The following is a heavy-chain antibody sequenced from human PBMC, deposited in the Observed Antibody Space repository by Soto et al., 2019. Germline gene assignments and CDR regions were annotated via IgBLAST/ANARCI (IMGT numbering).Heavy chain of an antibody. CDR3: ARDKDLQPTVWGF. V-gene: IGHV4-31*03. Sequence: SATLSLTCTVSGDSMATGGHYYNWIRQVPGKGLEWIGYVYYSGATHYTPSLRARATISRDTSKNQFSLRLISVTAADTALYYCARDKDLQPTVWGFWGQGIQVTVSS. D-gene: IGHD3-16*01. CDR1: GDSMATGGHY. J-gene: IGHJ4*02. CDR2: VYYSGAT.